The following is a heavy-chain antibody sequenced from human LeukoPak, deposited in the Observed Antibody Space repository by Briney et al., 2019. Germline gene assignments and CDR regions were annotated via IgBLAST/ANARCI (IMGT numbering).Heavy chain of an antibody. CDR1: GFTFSSYG. Sequence: GGSLRLSCAASGFTFSSYGMHWVRQAPGKGLGWVAVISYDGSNKYYADSVKGRFTISRDNSKNTLYLQMNSLRAEDTAVYYCAREKEGYCSRTSCYLDYYYYYMDVWGKGTTVTISS. J-gene: IGHJ6*03. V-gene: IGHV3-30*03. D-gene: IGHD2-2*01. CDR2: ISYDGSNK. CDR3: AREKEGYCSRTSCYLDYYYYYMDV.